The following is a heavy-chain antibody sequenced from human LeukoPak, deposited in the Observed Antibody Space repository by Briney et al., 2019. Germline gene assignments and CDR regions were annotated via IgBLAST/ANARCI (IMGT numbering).Heavy chain of an antibody. CDR1: GYTLTELS. D-gene: IGHD1-7*01. CDR2: ISAYNGNT. J-gene: IGHJ4*02. CDR3: ARDFGNYIFSV. Sequence: ASVKVSCKVSGYTLTELSMHWVRQAPGQGLEWMGWISAYNGNTNYAQKLQGRVTMTTDTSTSTAYMELRSLRSDDTAVYYCARDFGNYIFSVWGQGTLVTVSS. V-gene: IGHV1-18*01.